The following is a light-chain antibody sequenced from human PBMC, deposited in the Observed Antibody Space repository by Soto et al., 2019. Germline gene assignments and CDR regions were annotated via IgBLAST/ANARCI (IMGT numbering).Light chain of an antibody. CDR1: QSVSRSL. CDR3: QQYGNPPQCS. CDR2: GAS. V-gene: IGKV3-20*01. J-gene: IGKJ2*04. Sequence: EIVLTQSPGTLSLSPGERATLSCRASQSVSRSLLAWYQQKPGQAPRLLIYGASTRATGIADRFSGSGSGRDFTLTIRRLEPEDFAVYYCQQYGNPPQCSFGQGTKLEIK.